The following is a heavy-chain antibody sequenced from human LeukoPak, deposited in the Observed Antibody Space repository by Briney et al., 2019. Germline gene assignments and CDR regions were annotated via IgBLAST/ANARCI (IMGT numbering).Heavy chain of an antibody. Sequence: GGSLRLSCAASAFTVNSNHMNWVRQASGKGLEWVSIIYSDGTTYYADSVNGRFTISRDDPKNTLYLQMNSLRAEDTAVYYCARDRSGGYYYYMDVWGKGTTVTVSS. J-gene: IGHJ6*03. V-gene: IGHV3-66*01. CDR2: IYSDGTT. CDR1: AFTVNSNH. CDR3: ARDRSGGYYYYMDV. D-gene: IGHD6-25*01.